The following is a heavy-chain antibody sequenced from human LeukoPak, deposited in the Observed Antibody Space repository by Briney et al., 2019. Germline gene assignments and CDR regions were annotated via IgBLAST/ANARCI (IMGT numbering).Heavy chain of an antibody. J-gene: IGHJ3*02. CDR2: INCSSGGA. CDR1: GYTFTAYY. D-gene: IGHD5-24*01. CDR3: ARSDQQMAYDAFDI. V-gene: IGHV1-2*02. Sequence: ASVKVSCKASGYTFTAYYMHWVRQAPGQGLEWKGWINCSSGGAKYAQIFQGRVTMTRDTSFSTAYMELSRLRSDDTAVYYCARSDQQMAYDAFDIWGQGTMVTVSS.